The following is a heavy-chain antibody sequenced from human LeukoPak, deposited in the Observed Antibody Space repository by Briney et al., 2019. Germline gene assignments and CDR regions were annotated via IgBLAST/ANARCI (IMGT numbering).Heavy chain of an antibody. Sequence: PSQTLSLTCTVSGGSISSGGYYWSWIRQHPGKGLEWIGYIYYNGSTYYNPSLKSRVTTSVDTSKNQFSLKLSSVTAADTAVYYCARDMSGNSDYFDYWGQGTLVTVSS. D-gene: IGHD4-23*01. J-gene: IGHJ4*02. CDR3: ARDMSGNSDYFDY. CDR2: IYYNGST. CDR1: GGSISSGGYY. V-gene: IGHV4-31*03.